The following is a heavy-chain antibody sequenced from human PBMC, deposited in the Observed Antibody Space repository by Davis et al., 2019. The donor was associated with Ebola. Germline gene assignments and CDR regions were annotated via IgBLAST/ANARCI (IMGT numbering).Heavy chain of an antibody. V-gene: IGHV4-61*01. CDR1: GGSVSSGSYY. J-gene: IGHJ4*02. D-gene: IGHD2-2*01. CDR3: ARGEDIVVVPAAKQFDY. Sequence: MPSETLSLTCTVSGGSVSSGSYYWSWIRQPPGKGLEWIGYIYYSGSTNYNPSLKSRVTISVDTSKNQFSLKLSSVTAADTAVYYCARGEDIVVVPAAKQFDYWGQGTLVTVSS. CDR2: IYYSGST.